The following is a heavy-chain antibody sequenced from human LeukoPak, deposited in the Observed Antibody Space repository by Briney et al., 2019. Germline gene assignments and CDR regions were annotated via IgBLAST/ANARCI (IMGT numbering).Heavy chain of an antibody. J-gene: IGHJ4*02. CDR3: AQSREIAVFGVVRPDY. V-gene: IGHV3-23*01. Sequence: GRSLRLSCTASGFTFSTYAMSWVRQAPGKGLECVSTISGGAGNTYYADSVKGRFTISRDNSKNTLYLQMNSLRAEDTAVYYCAQSREIAVFGVVRPDYWGQGTLVTVSS. D-gene: IGHD3-3*01. CDR1: GFTFSTYA. CDR2: ISGGAGNT.